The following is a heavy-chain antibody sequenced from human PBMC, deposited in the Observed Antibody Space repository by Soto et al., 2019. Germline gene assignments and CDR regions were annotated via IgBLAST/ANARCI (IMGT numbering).Heavy chain of an antibody. J-gene: IGHJ4*02. CDR3: AADRDCSGGSRYDLGYFDY. CDR1: GFTFTSSA. V-gene: IGHV1-58*01. CDR2: IVVGSGNT. Sequence: AASVKVSCKASGFTFTSSAVQWVRQARGQRLEWIGWIVVGSGNTNYAQKFQERVTITRDMSTSTAYMELSSLRSEDTAVYYCAADRDCSGGSRYDLGYFDYWGQGTLVTVSS. D-gene: IGHD2-15*01.